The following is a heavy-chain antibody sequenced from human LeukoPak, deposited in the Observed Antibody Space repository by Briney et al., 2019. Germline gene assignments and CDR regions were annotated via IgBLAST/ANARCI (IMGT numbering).Heavy chain of an antibody. CDR2: ISYDGSNK. V-gene: IGHV3-30*03. Sequence: GGSLRLSCAASGFTFSIAWMSWVRQAPGKGLEWVALISYDGSNKYYADSVKARFITSRDNSKNTLYLQMNSLRAEDTAVYYCARDLGQYYDTSDNWFDPWGQGTLVTVSS. CDR1: GFTFSIAW. D-gene: IGHD3-22*01. CDR3: ARDLGQYYDTSDNWFDP. J-gene: IGHJ5*02.